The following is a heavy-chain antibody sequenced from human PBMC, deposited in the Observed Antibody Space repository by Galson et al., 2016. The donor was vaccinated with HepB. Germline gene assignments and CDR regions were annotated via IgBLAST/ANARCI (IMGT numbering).Heavy chain of an antibody. V-gene: IGHV3-23*01. CDR3: AKESGYSDRYPYYYGMDV. CDR1: GFTFSNYA. CDR2: ISGST. Sequence: SLRLSCAASGFTFSNYAMNWVRQAPGKGLEWVSVISGSTYYAASVRARFTISRDNSKNTLYLQMNSLRVEDTAVYYCAKESGYSDRYPYYYGMDVWGQGTTVTVSS. J-gene: IGHJ6*02. D-gene: IGHD2-21*02.